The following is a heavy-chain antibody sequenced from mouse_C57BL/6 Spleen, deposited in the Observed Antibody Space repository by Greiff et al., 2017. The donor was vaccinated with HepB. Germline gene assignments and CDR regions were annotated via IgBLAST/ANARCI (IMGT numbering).Heavy chain of an antibody. V-gene: IGHV1-15*01. CDR1: GYTFTDYE. J-gene: IGHJ2*01. CDR3: PLIDGDEDFDY. CDR2: IDPETGGT. Sequence: VQLQQSGAELVRPGASVTLSCKASGYTFTDYEMHWVKQTPVHGLEWIGAIDPETGGTAYNQKFKGKAILTADKSSSTAYMELRSLTSEDSAVYYCPLIDGDEDFDYWGQGTTLTVSS. D-gene: IGHD2-3*01.